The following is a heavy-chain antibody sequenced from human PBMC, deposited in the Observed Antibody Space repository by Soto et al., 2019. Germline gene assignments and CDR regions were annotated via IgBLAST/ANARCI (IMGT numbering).Heavy chain of an antibody. Sequence: LETLSLTCTVSGGSISSSTYYWGWIRQPPGKGLEWIGYIYYSGSTNYNPSLKSRVTISVDTSKNQFPLNLRSVTAADTAVYYCASMGYHYGSGSYPLDYWGQGTLVTVSS. CDR3: ASMGYHYGSGSYPLDY. V-gene: IGHV4-61*05. CDR1: GGSISSSTYY. CDR2: IYYSGST. D-gene: IGHD3-10*01. J-gene: IGHJ4*02.